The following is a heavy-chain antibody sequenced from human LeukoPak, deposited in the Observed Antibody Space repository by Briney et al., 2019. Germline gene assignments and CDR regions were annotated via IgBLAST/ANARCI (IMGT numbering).Heavy chain of an antibody. CDR2: ICYSGST. Sequence: SETLSLTCTVSGGSISSYYWGWIRQPPGKGLEWIGYICYSGSTNYNPSLKSRVTISVDTSKNQFSLKLSSVTVADTAVYYCARETLQNYYDSSGYYYYYYYMDVWGKGTTVTISS. J-gene: IGHJ6*03. CDR1: GGSISSYY. D-gene: IGHD3-22*01. CDR3: ARETLQNYYDSSGYYYYYYYMDV. V-gene: IGHV4-59*01.